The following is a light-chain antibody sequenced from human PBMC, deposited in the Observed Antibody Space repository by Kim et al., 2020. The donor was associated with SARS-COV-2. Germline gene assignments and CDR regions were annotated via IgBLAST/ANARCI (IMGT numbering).Light chain of an antibody. CDR2: RDS. V-gene: IGLV3-9*01. CDR1: NIGSKN. CDR3: QVWDSSTHNYV. Sequence: SYELTQPLSVSVALGQTARITCGGNNIGSKNVHWYQQKPGQAPVLVIYRDSNRPSGIPERFSGSNSGNTATLTISRAQAGDEADYYCQVWDSSTHNYVFG. J-gene: IGLJ1*01.